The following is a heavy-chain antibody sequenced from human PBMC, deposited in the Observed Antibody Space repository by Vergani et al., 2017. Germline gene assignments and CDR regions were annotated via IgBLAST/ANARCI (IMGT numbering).Heavy chain of an antibody. Sequence: QVQLQQWGGGLLKPSETLSLTCVVNGESFTSYHWTWICQSPGEGLEWVGDIDHTGRPDYNPSLKSRLTMSVDKSRNQFSLTLNSVTATDTAIYFCARVNTETNGHLYYYYYMDVWGQGTAVTVS. V-gene: IGHV4-34*01. CDR3: ARVNTETNGHLYYYYYMDV. CDR2: IDHTGRP. D-gene: IGHD4-11*01. J-gene: IGHJ6*03. CDR1: GESFTSYH.